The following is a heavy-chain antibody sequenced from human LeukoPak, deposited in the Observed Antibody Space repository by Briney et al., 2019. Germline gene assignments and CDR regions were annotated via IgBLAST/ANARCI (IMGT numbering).Heavy chain of an antibody. D-gene: IGHD3-16*01. J-gene: IGHJ4*02. CDR3: AKDQGGGTVSDY. V-gene: IGHV3-30*02. CDR1: GFTFSSYG. CDR2: IRFDGSDK. Sequence: PGRSLRLSCAASGFTFSSYGMHWVRQAPGKGLEGVAFIRFDGSDKYYADSVRGRFTISRDNSKNTLYLQMNSLRAEDTAVYYCAKDQGGGTVSDYWGQGALVTVSS.